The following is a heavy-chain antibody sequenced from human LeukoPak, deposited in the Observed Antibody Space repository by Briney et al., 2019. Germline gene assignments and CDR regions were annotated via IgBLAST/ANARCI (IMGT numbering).Heavy chain of an antibody. CDR1: RFTSSSYV. J-gene: IGHJ4*02. CDR2: LSEGGTTS. CDR3: AFAPLGYIYGRAY. D-gene: IGHD5-18*01. Sequence: GRSLRLSCTGSRFTSSSYVMNWVRQAPGKGLEWVSTLSEGGTTSYYADSVKGRFTVYRYNSQNTLYLEMNSLRGDDTALYFCAFAPLGYIYGRAYWGQGTLFIVSA. V-gene: IGHV3-23*01.